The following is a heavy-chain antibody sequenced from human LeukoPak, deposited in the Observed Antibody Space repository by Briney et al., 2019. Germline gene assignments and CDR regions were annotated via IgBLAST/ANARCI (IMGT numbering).Heavy chain of an antibody. CDR1: GGTFSSYA. D-gene: IGHD6-13*01. Sequence: SVKVSCKASGGTFSSYAISWVRQAPGQGLEWMGGIIPIFGTTNYAQKFQDRVTITADKSTSTAYMKLSSLRSEDTAVYFCARVVGLTGYSSNWYSGYYYYMDVWGKGTTVTVSS. CDR3: ARVVGLTGYSSNWYSGYYYYMDV. CDR2: IIPIFGTT. V-gene: IGHV1-69*06. J-gene: IGHJ6*03.